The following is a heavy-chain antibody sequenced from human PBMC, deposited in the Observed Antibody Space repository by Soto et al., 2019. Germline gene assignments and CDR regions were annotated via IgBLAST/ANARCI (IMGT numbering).Heavy chain of an antibody. J-gene: IGHJ3*02. D-gene: IGHD3-9*01. CDR1: GYSFTSYW. CDR2: IYPGDSDT. Sequence: PGESLKISCKGSGYSFTSYWIGWVRQMPGKGLEWMGIIYPGDSDTRYSPSFQGQVTISADKSISTAYLQWSSLKASDTAMYYWARPRLRYFDRGAFDIWGQGTMVTVSS. CDR3: ARPRLRYFDRGAFDI. V-gene: IGHV5-51*01.